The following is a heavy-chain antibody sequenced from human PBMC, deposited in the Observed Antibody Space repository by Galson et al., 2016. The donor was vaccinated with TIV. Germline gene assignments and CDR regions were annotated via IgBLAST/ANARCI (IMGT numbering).Heavy chain of an antibody. J-gene: IGHJ6*02. CDR2: IQLDGHSQ. V-gene: IGHV3-33*05. CDR3: ARALDYFKSSAYSYRSDFYYYAMDA. Sequence: SLRLSCAASGFTFSDYGMHWVRQAPGKGLEWVAFIQLDGHSQFYADSVKGRFTISRDNAKTTLSLQMNSLRAEDTAVYFCARALDYFKSSAYSYRSDFYYYAMDAWGLGTTVTVSS. D-gene: IGHD2/OR15-2a*01. CDR1: GFTFSDYG.